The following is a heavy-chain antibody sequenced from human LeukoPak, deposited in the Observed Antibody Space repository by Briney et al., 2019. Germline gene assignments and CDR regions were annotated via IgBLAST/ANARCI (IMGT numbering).Heavy chain of an antibody. J-gene: IGHJ4*02. CDR2: IIPIFGTA. V-gene: IGHV1-69*05. CDR3: AVHAGGGNVPRLDY. Sequence: SVKVSCKASGYTFTSYGISWVRQAPGQGLEWMGGIIPIFGTANYAQKFQGRVTMTRDTSTSTVYMELSSLRSEDTAVYYCAVHAGGGNVPRLDYWGQGTLVTVSS. D-gene: IGHD4-23*01. CDR1: GYTFTSYG.